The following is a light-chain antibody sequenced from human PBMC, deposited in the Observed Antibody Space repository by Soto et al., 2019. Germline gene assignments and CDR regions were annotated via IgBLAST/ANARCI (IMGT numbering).Light chain of an antibody. V-gene: IGKV1-5*01. Sequence: DIQMTQSPSTLSASVGDRVTITCRASQSISGRLAWYQQKPGKAPNLLIYDTSSLESGVPSRFSGSGSGTEFSLTISSLLPDDSATYYCQQYNSYPVTFGQGTMLEI. CDR1: QSISGR. CDR3: QQYNSYPVT. CDR2: DTS. J-gene: IGKJ2*01.